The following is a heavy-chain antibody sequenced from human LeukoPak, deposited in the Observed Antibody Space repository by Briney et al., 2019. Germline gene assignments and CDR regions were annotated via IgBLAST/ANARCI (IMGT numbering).Heavy chain of an antibody. CDR1: GYSISSGYY. CDR3: ARGDCSSTICYSPMDV. D-gene: IGHD2-2*01. CDR2: IYRSGST. J-gene: IGHJ6*03. V-gene: IGHV4-38-2*02. Sequence: SETLSLTCTVSGYSISSGYYWVWIRQTPGQGLEWIGSIYRSGSTNYNPSLKSRVTISVDTSKNQFSLKVNSVTAADTALYYCARGDCSSTICYSPMDVWGKGTTVTVSS.